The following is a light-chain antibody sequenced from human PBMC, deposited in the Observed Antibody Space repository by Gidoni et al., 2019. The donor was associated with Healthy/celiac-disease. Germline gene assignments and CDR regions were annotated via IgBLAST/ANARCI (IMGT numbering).Light chain of an antibody. V-gene: IGKV3-20*01. CDR3: QQYGSSPVT. J-gene: IGKJ2*01. CDR1: QSVSSSD. Sequence: EIVLTQSPGTLSLSPGERATLSCRASQSVSSSDLAWYQQKPGQAPRLLIYGASSRATGIPDRFSGSGSGTDFTLTISRLEPEDFAVYYCQQYGSSPVTFGQGTKLEIK. CDR2: GAS.